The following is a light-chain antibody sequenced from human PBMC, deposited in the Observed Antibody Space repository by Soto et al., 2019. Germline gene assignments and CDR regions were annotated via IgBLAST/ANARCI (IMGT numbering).Light chain of an antibody. V-gene: IGKV3-20*01. J-gene: IGKJ1*01. CDR3: HDYGTSAPWT. CDR1: QNIRVNE. Sequence: VLTQSPGTLSLSPGERTTLSCRASQNIRVNELAWYQQKPGQPPRLLIYRGSSRAPGIPDRFSGRGSGTEFTLPISSLEPEDFAVYYCHDYGTSAPWTFGQGTRVEIK. CDR2: RGS.